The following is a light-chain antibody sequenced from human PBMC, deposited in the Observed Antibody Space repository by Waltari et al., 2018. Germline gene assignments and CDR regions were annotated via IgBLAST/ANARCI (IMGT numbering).Light chain of an antibody. CDR1: QNVDTY. CDR3: QQRNTWPPYT. Sequence: DIVLTQSPVTLSLSPGERATLFCGASQNVDTYLAWYQQKPGQAPRLPLYNASHRASGVPARFSGGGSGTDFTLTISSVEPEDIAIYYCQQRNTWPPYTFGQGTKLELK. J-gene: IGKJ2*01. CDR2: NAS. V-gene: IGKV3-11*01.